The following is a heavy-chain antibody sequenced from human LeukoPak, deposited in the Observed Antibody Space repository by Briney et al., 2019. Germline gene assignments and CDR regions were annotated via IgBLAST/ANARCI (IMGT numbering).Heavy chain of an antibody. CDR2: INPNSGGT. V-gene: IGHV1-2*06. CDR3: ARVRIAAAGPNDAFDI. CDR1: GYTFTGYY. J-gene: IGHJ3*02. Sequence: ASVKVSCKASGYTFTGYYMHWVRQAPGQGLEWMGRINPNSGGTNYAQKFQGRVTMTRDTSISTAYMELGRLRSDDTAVYYCARVRIAAAGPNDAFDIWGQGTMVTVSS. D-gene: IGHD6-13*01.